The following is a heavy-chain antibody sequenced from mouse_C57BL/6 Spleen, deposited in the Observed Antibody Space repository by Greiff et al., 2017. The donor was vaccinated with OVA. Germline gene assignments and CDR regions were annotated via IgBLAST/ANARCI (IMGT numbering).Heavy chain of an antibody. Sequence: VKLVESGPGLVQPSQSLSITCTVSGFSLTSYGVHWVRQSPGKGLEWLGVIWRGGSTDYNAAFMSRLSITKDNSKSQVFFKMNSLQADDTAIYYCAKKGAQATRAMDYWGQGTSVTVSS. CDR1: GFSLTSYG. CDR2: IWRGGST. J-gene: IGHJ4*01. D-gene: IGHD3-2*02. CDR3: AKKGAQATRAMDY. V-gene: IGHV2-5*01.